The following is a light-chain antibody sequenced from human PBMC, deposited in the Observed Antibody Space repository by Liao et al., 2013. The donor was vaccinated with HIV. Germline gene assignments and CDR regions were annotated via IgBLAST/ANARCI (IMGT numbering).Light chain of an antibody. J-gene: IGLJ3*02. V-gene: IGLV3-1*01. CDR3: QAWDSSSWV. CDR2: QDT. CDR1: NLGDKH. Sequence: SYEVTQPPSVSVSPGQTASIFCSGDNLGDKHASWYQQKPGQSPVLVIYQDTKRPSGIPDRFSGSNSGNTATLTISGTQAMDEADYYCQAWDSSSWVFGGGTTLTVL.